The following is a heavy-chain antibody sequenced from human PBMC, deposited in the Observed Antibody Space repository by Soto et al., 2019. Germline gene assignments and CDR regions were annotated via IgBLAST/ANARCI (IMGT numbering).Heavy chain of an antibody. CDR1: GGTFSSYT. V-gene: IGHV1-69*04. D-gene: IGHD1-26*01. J-gene: IGHJ6*02. CDR3: ARDPEPHYYYYYGMDV. CDR2: IIPILGIA. Sequence: ASVKVSCKASGGTFSSYTISWVRQAPGQGLEWMGRIIPILGIANYAQKFQGRVTITADKSTSTAYMELSSLRSEDTAVYYCARDPEPHYYYYYGMDVWGQGTTVTVSS.